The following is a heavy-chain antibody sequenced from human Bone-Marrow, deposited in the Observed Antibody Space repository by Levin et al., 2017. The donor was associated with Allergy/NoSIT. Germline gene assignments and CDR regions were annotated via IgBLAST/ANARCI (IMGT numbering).Heavy chain of an antibody. J-gene: IGHJ4*02. CDR3: ARVKSAPFDL. V-gene: IGHV3-48*01. Sequence: GESLKISCAASGFSISTYSMNWVRQAPGKGLEWVSYISSSGASIYYADSVKGRFTISREKAEDSIYLQMNSLRADDTAVYFCARVKSAPFDLWGQGTLVTVTS. CDR1: GFSISTYS. CDR2: ISSSGASI.